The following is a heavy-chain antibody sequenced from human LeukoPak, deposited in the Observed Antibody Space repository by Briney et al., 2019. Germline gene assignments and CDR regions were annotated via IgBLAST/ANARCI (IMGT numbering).Heavy chain of an antibody. V-gene: IGHV4-59*08. Sequence: SETPSLTCTVSGGSISSYYWSWIRQPPGKGLEWIGYIYYGGSTNYNPSLKSRVTISVDTSKNQFSLKLSSVTAADTAVYYCARHGAYCSGGSCPNWFDPWGQGTLVTVSS. CDR1: GGSISSYY. D-gene: IGHD2-15*01. CDR3: ARHGAYCSGGSCPNWFDP. CDR2: IYYGGST. J-gene: IGHJ5*02.